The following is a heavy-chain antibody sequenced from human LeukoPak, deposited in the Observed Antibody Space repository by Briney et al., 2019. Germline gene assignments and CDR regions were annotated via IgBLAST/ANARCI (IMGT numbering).Heavy chain of an antibody. D-gene: IGHD2-2*01. CDR2: INGGNGKT. V-gene: IGHV1-3*01. J-gene: IGHJ4*02. CDR1: GYTFTDYA. Sequence: ASVKVSCKASGYTFTDYAVHWVRQAPGQSLEWMGYINGGNGKTEYSQKFQGRLTITRDISATTAYMELSSLRSEDTAVYYCVRDGGYQLLVIRGRGTLITVAS. CDR3: VRDGGYQLLVI.